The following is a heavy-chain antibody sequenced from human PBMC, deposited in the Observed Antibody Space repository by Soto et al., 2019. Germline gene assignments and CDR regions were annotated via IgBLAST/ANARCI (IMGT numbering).Heavy chain of an antibody. V-gene: IGHV4-31*03. CDR2: IHYRGTT. D-gene: IGHD2-15*01. Sequence: PSDTMRLTCNVSGGYITGAYYCTWIRQHPGKGLQWIGSIHYRGTTDYNPTLKSRITISLDRSKNQFALKLSSVTAADTAVYYCARVRDSFGLDVWGQGTTVNV. J-gene: IGHJ6*02. CDR3: ARVRDSFGLDV. CDR1: GGYITGAYY.